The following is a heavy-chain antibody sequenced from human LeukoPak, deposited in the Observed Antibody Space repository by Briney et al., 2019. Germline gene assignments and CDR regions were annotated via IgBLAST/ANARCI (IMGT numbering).Heavy chain of an antibody. V-gene: IGHV4-59*01. J-gene: IGHJ3*02. Sequence: SETLSLTCTVSGGSISSYYWSWIRQPPGKGLEWIGYIYYSGSTNYNPSLKSRVTISVDTSKNQFSLKLSSVTAADTAVYYCARDLAYYYDSSGYNAFDIWGQGTMVTVSP. D-gene: IGHD3-22*01. CDR1: GGSISSYY. CDR2: IYYSGST. CDR3: ARDLAYYYDSSGYNAFDI.